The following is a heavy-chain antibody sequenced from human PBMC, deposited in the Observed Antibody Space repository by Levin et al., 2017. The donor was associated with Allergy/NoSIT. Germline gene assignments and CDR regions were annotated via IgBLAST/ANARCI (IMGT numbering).Heavy chain of an antibody. D-gene: IGHD3-22*01. CDR3: ARGDYDSSRYYGPNWFDP. CDR1: GGSINSSNW. V-gene: IGHV4-4*02. J-gene: IGHJ5*02. CDR2: IYHSGST. Sequence: PSETLSLTCAVSGGSINSSNWWSWVRQPPGKGLEWIGEIYHSGSTNYKPSLKSQVTISVDKSKNQISLKLSSVTAADTAVYYCARGDYDSSRYYGPNWFDPWGQGTLVTVSS.